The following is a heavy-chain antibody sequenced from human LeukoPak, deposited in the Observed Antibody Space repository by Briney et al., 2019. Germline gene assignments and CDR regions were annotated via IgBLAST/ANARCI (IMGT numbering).Heavy chain of an antibody. CDR3: TRQVEQQLAVGYRKNWFDP. V-gene: IGHV1-69*06. J-gene: IGHJ5*02. Sequence: ASVKVSCKASGGTFSSYAISWVRQAPGQGLEWMGGIIPIFGTTNYAQKFQDRVTITADKSTSTAYMELSSLRSEDTAVYYCTRQVEQQLAVGYRKNWFDPWGQGTLVTVSS. CDR1: GGTFSSYA. D-gene: IGHD6-13*01. CDR2: IIPIFGTT.